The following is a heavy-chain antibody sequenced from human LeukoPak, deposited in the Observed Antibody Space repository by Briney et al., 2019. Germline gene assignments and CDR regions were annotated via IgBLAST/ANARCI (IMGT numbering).Heavy chain of an antibody. J-gene: IGHJ4*02. CDR3: AKALLGATRGIDY. CDR1: GFTFSNYW. CDR2: IKEDGSEK. Sequence: PGGSLRLSCAASGFTFSNYWMSWVRQAPGKGLEWVANIKEDGSEKYYEDSLKGRFTISRDNAKNTLYLQLNSLRAEDTAVYYCAKALLGATRGIDYWGQGTLVTVSS. V-gene: IGHV3-7*03. D-gene: IGHD1-26*01.